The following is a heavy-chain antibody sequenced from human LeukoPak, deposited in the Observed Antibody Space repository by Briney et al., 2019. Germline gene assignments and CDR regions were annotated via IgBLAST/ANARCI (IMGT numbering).Heavy chain of an antibody. Sequence: GGSLRLSCAVSGFTFGSHGMTWVRQSPGKGLVWVAGISSSGGSIYYAGSAKGRFSISRDNSKNTLYLQMNSLRAEDTAVYYCARTFAVWFGELSLCSFDYWGRGTLVTVAS. J-gene: IGHJ4*02. V-gene: IGHV3-23*01. D-gene: IGHD3-10*01. CDR2: ISSSGGSI. CDR1: GFTFGSHG. CDR3: ARTFAVWFGELSLCSFDY.